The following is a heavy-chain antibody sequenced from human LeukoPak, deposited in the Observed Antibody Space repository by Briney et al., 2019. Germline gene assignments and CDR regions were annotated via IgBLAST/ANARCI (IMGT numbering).Heavy chain of an antibody. D-gene: IGHD2-2*01. Sequence: GGSLRLSCTASGFTFSSYGMHWVRQAPGKGLEYVSGISSNGSSTYYANSVKGRFTVSRDNSKNTLYLQMGSLRAEDKAVYYCARERGGYCSSSTCSKAFDIWGQGTMVTVSS. V-gene: IGHV3-64*01. CDR1: GFTFSSYG. J-gene: IGHJ3*02. CDR3: ARERGGYCSSSTCSKAFDI. CDR2: ISSNGSST.